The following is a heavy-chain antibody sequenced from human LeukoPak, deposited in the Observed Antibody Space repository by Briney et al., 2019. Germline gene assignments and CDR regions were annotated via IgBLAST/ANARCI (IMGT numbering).Heavy chain of an antibody. CDR2: IYYSGST. CDR1: GGYISSYY. V-gene: IGHV4-59*01. J-gene: IGHJ4*02. CDR3: ARRDGGY. Sequence: PSETLSLTCTVSGGYISSYYWSWIRQPPGKGLEWIGYIYYSGSTNYNPSLKNRVTISVDTSKNQFSLKLSSVTAADTAVYYCARRDGGYWGQGTLVTVSS. D-gene: IGHD3-10*01.